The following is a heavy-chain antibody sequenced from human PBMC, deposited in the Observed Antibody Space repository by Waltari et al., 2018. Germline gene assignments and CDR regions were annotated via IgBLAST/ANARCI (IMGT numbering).Heavy chain of an antibody. CDR2: IIPILGIA. D-gene: IGHD5-12*01. CDR3: ARGGGKSGYSGYVFYYYMDV. V-gene: IGHV1-69*10. J-gene: IGHJ6*03. CDR1: GGTFSRYA. Sequence: QVQLVQSGAEVKKPGSSVKVSCKASGGTFSRYAISWVRQAPGQGPEWMGGIIPILGIANYAQKFQGRVTITADKSTSTAYMELSSLRSEDTAVYYCARGGGKSGYSGYVFYYYMDVWGKGTTVTVSS.